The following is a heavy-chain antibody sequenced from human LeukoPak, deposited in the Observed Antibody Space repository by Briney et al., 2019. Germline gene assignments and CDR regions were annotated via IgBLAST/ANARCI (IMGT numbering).Heavy chain of an antibody. CDR3: ARDPVGPTVGYYFDY. Sequence: PGRSLRLSCAAPGFTFSSYGMHWVRQAPGKGLEWVAVIWYDGSDKYYADSVKGRFTISRDNSKNTLYLQMSSLRAEDTAVYYCARDPVGPTVGYYFDYWGQGTLVIVSS. J-gene: IGHJ4*02. CDR1: GFTFSSYG. V-gene: IGHV3-33*01. CDR2: IWYDGSDK. D-gene: IGHD4-23*01.